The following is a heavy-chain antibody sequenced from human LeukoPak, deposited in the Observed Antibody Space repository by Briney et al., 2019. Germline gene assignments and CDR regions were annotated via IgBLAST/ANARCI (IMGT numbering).Heavy chain of an antibody. CDR3: ARAPPLIAVAGLDY. CDR1: GYTFTSYG. D-gene: IGHD6-19*01. V-gene: IGHV1-18*01. CDR2: ISTYNVNT. J-gene: IGHJ4*02. Sequence: RASVKVSFKASGYTFTSYGFSWVRQSPGQGHEWMEWISTYNVNTNYAQSFQGRVAMTTDTSTTTTYMELRSLRSDDTAVYYCARAPPLIAVAGLDYWGQGTLVTVSS.